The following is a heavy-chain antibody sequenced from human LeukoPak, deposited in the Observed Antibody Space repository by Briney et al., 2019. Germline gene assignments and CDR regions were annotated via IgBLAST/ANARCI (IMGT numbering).Heavy chain of an antibody. CDR1: GGSISSGSYY. CDR2: IYSSGST. V-gene: IGHV4-61*02. CDR3: ARDRIVGATI. D-gene: IGHD1-26*01. Sequence: SETLSLTCTVSGGSISSGSYYWSWIRQPAGKGLEWIGRIYSSGSTNYNPSLKSRVTISLDTSKNQFSLKLSSVTAADTAVYYCARDRIVGATIWGQGTLVTVSS. J-gene: IGHJ4*02.